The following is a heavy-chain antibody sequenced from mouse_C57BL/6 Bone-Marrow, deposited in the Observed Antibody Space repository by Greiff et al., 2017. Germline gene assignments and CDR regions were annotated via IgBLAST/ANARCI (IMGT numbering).Heavy chain of an antibody. CDR3: AREGWLQGY. V-gene: IGHV1-85*01. CDR1: GYTFTSYD. J-gene: IGHJ2*01. CDR2: ISPRDGST. D-gene: IGHD2-2*01. Sequence: VMLVESGPELVKPGASVKLSCKASGYTFTSYDINWVKQRPGQGLEWIGWISPRDGSTKYNEKFKGKATLTVDTSSSTAYMELHSLTSEDSAVYFCAREGWLQGYWGQGTTLTVSS.